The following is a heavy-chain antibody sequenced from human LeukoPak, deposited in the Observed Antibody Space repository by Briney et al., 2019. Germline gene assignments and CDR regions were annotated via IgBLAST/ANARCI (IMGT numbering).Heavy chain of an antibody. Sequence: GGFLRLSCAASGFTFSGYAMSWVRQAPGKGLEWVSTISGNGGTTYYADSVKGQFTISRDNSKNTLYLQMNSLRAEDTAVYYCARILRWPNPFDQWGQGTLVTVSS. CDR3: ARILRWPNPFDQ. CDR1: GFTFSGYA. V-gene: IGHV3-23*01. J-gene: IGHJ4*02. CDR2: ISGNGGTT. D-gene: IGHD4-23*01.